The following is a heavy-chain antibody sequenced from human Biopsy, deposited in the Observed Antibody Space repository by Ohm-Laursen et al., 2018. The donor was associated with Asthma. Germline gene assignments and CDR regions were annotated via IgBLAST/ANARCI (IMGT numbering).Heavy chain of an antibody. D-gene: IGHD4-17*01. CDR3: AREVSTVDYGYYYFAMDV. CDR1: GYTFISYA. Sequence: SVKVSCKASGYTFISYAIHWVRQAPGQRLEWMGWINAGNGNTKYSQKFQGRVTITRDTSASTAYMELSSLRSEDTAVYYCAREVSTVDYGYYYFAMDVWGQGTTVTVSS. CDR2: INAGNGNT. V-gene: IGHV1-3*01. J-gene: IGHJ6*02.